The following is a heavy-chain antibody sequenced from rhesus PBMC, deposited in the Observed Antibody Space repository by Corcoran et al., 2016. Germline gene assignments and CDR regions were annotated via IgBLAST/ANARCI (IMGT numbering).Heavy chain of an antibody. CDR1: GGSISSSY. J-gene: IGHJ4*01. CDR3: ARDGDTVTTMGYFDY. V-gene: IGHV4-169*02. Sequence: QVQLQESGPGLVKPSETLSVTCAVSGGSISSSYWSWIRQAPGKGREWIGYIYGSGSSTNYNPSLKSRVTLSVDTSKNQLSLKLSSVTAADTAVYYCARDGDTVTTMGYFDYWGQGVLVTVSS. CDR2: IYGSGSST. D-gene: IGHD4-23*01.